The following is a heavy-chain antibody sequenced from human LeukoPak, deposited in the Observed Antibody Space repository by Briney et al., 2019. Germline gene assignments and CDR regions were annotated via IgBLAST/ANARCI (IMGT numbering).Heavy chain of an antibody. V-gene: IGHV3-69-1*01. CDR1: GLTFSSYD. Sequence: GGSPRLSCAASGLTFSSYDMTWVRQAPGKGLEYVSSINYNGIFSADSVKGRFTISRDNAKNSLYLEMNSLRVEDTAFYYCARIGPGRDGSNSFDQWGQGTLVIVSS. CDR2: INYNGI. CDR3: ARIGPGRDGSNSFDQ. J-gene: IGHJ4*02. D-gene: IGHD5-24*01.